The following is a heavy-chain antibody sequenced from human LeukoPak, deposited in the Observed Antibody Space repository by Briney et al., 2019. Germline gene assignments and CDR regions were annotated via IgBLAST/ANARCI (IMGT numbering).Heavy chain of an antibody. CDR3: AAGYCSGGSCYGARNWFDP. J-gene: IGHJ5*02. CDR1: GFTVSSNY. Sequence: GGSLRLSCAASGFTVSSNYMSWVRQAPGKGLEWVSVIYSGGSTYYADSVQGRFTISRDNSKNTLYLQMNSLRAEDTAVYYCAAGYCSGGSCYGARNWFDPWGQGTLVTVSS. V-gene: IGHV3-66*02. D-gene: IGHD2-15*01. CDR2: IYSGGST.